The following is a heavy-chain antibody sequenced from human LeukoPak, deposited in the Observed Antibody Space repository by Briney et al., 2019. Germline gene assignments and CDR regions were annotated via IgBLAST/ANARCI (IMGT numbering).Heavy chain of an antibody. D-gene: IGHD6-13*01. V-gene: IGHV3-7*01. J-gene: IGHJ6*02. CDR3: ARGIAAAGAYYYYYYGMDV. CDR2: IKQDGSEK. Sequence: PGGSLRLSCAASGFTFSSYWMSWVRQAPGKGLEWVANIKQDGSEKYYVDSVKGRFTISRDNAKNPLYLQMNSLRAEDTAVYYCARGIAAAGAYYYYYYGMDVWGQGTTVTVSS. CDR1: GFTFSSYW.